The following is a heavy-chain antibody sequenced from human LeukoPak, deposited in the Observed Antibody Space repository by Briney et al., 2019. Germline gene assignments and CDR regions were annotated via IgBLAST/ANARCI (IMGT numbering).Heavy chain of an antibody. CDR3: ARDETMIVAPYYYYYMDV. CDR1: GFTFSTYS. V-gene: IGHV3-21*01. D-gene: IGHD3-22*01. J-gene: IGHJ6*03. CDR2: ISSSSTYI. Sequence: GGSLRLSCEASGFTFSTYSMNWVRQAPGKGLEWVSSISSSSTYIYYADSVKGRFTISRDNAKNSLFLQMNSLRAEDTAVYYCARDETMIVAPYYYYYMDVWGKGTTVTISS.